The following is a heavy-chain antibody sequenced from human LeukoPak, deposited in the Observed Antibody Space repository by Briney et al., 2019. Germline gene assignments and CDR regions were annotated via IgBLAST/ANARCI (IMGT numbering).Heavy chain of an antibody. Sequence: SETLSLTCAVYGGSFSGYYWNWIRQPLGKGLEWIGEINHFGRTKYNPSLKSRVTISGDTSKNQFSLKINSLTAADTAVYHCARSYRAHQTFYSSHFFDYWGQGTLVTVSS. CDR1: GGSFSGYY. CDR3: ARSYRAHQTFYSSHFFDY. D-gene: IGHD5-18*01. V-gene: IGHV4-34*01. J-gene: IGHJ4*02. CDR2: INHFGRT.